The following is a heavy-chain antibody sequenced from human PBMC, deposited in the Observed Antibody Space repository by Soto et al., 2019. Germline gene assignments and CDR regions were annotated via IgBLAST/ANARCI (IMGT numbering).Heavy chain of an antibody. Sequence: ASVKVSCKASGYTFTGYYMHWVRQAPGQGLEWMGWINPNSGGTNYAQKFQGWVTMTRDTSISTAYMELSRLRSDDTAVYYCARDYGGSSWYLYAYWGQGTPVTVSS. CDR1: GYTFTGYY. D-gene: IGHD6-13*01. CDR2: INPNSGGT. CDR3: ARDYGGSSWYLYAY. V-gene: IGHV1-2*04. J-gene: IGHJ4*02.